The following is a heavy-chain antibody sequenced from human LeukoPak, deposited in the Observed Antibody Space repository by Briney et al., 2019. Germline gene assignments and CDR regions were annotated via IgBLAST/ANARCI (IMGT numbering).Heavy chain of an antibody. CDR3: ARARIAVTGTGVNLDWFDP. V-gene: IGHV4-61*02. Sequence: PSETLSLTCSVSGGSISSNNYYWSWVRQPAGKGLEWIGRIYTSGGTNYNPSLKSRINISIDTSKNQFSLKLSSVTAADTAVYYCARARIAVTGTGVNLDWFDPWGQGTLVTVSS. D-gene: IGHD6-19*01. J-gene: IGHJ5*02. CDR1: GGSISSNNYY. CDR2: IYTSGGT.